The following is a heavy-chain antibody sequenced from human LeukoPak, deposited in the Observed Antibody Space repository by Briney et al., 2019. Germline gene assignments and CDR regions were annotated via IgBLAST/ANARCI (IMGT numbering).Heavy chain of an antibody. CDR3: ARDLRSSGYYAFDY. CDR1: GFTFSSYS. CDR2: ISTSSSYI. Sequence: GGSLRLSCAASGFTFSSYSMNWVRQAPGEGLEWVSCISTSSSYIYYADSVKGRFTTSRDNAKNSLYLQMNSLRAEDTAVYYCARDLRSSGYYAFDYWGQGTLVTVSS. J-gene: IGHJ4*02. D-gene: IGHD3-22*01. V-gene: IGHV3-21*01.